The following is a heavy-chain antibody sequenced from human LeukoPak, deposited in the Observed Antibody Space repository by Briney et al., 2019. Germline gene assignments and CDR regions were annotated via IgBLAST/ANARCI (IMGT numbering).Heavy chain of an antibody. J-gene: IGHJ6*03. CDR2: INHSGST. D-gene: IGHD2/OR15-2a*01. V-gene: IGHV4-34*01. CDR3: ARGRGISRIYYYYMDV. CDR1: GGSFSGYY. Sequence: PWETLSLTCAVYGGSFSGYYWSWIRQPPGKGLEWIGEINHSGSTNYNPSLKSRVTISVATSKNQFSLKLSSVTAADTAVYYCARGRGISRIYYYYMDVWGKGTTVTVSS.